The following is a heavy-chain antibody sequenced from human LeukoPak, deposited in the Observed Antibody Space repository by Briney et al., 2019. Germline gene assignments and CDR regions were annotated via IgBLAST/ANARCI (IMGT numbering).Heavy chain of an antibody. J-gene: IGHJ6*02. V-gene: IGHV3-74*01. CDR2: ISGDGRNI. CDR3: TRDLMDYDVSTGLHHYYMDV. Sequence: GGSLRLSCVASGFTFSSYWMHWVRQDPRKGLVWVSRISGDGRNINYADSVRGRFTISRDNAKNTLYLQMNTLRVEGTAVYYCTRDLMDYDVSTGLHHYYMDVWGQGTTVTVSS. D-gene: IGHD3-9*01. CDR1: GFTFSSYW.